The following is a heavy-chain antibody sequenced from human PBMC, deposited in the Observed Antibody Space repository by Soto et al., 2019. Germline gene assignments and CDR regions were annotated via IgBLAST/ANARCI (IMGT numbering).Heavy chain of an antibody. D-gene: IGHD3-22*01. Sequence: GASVKVSCKASGYTFTSYGISWVRQAPGQGLEWMGWISAYNGNTNYAQKLQGRVTMTTDTSTSTAYMELRSLRSDDTAVYYCARERYYYDSSGYYTNYYYYGMDVWGQGTTVTVSS. CDR2: ISAYNGNT. CDR1: GYTFTSYG. J-gene: IGHJ6*02. CDR3: ARERYYYDSSGYYTNYYYYGMDV. V-gene: IGHV1-18*04.